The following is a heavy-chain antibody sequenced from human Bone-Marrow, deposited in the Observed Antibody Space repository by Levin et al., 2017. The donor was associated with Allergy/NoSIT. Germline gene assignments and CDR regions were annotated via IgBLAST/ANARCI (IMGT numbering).Heavy chain of an antibody. Sequence: GGSLRLSCTASGFSFSAIAMHWVRQAPGKGLEWLTFISFDGNDRNYADSVKGRVTVSRDNFKKTLYLQVHSLTSDDTAIYYCAKDRSGSWSFDSWGEGTLVTVAS. CDR1: GFSFSAIA. J-gene: IGHJ4*02. CDR2: ISFDGNDR. V-gene: IGHV3-30*04. CDR3: AKDRSGSWSFDS. D-gene: IGHD6-13*01.